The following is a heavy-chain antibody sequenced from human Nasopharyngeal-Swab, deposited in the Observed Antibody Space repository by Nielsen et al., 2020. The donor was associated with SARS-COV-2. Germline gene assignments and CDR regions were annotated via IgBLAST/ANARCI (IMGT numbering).Heavy chain of an antibody. CDR2: IYYSGSS. D-gene: IGHD4-11*01. Sequence: SETLSLTCTVSGGSVSSESYYWTWVRQSPGKGLDWIGYIYYSGSSSYNPSLKSRVTISVDMPKNQFSLKLTSVTAADTAVYYCARNTVHYGMDVWGQGTTVTVSS. J-gene: IGHJ6*02. CDR3: ARNTVHYGMDV. V-gene: IGHV4-61*01. CDR1: GGSVSSESYY.